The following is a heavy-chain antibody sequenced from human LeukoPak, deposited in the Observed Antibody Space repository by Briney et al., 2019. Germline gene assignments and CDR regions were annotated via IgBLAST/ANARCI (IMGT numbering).Heavy chain of an antibody. V-gene: IGHV3-21*01. CDR1: GFTFSSYS. Sequence: PGGSLRLSCAASGFTFSSYSMNWVRQAPGKGLEWVSSISSSSSYIYYADSVKGRFTISRDNAKNSLYLRMNSLRAEDTAVYYCASSPVVTARDYFDYWGQGTLVTVSS. CDR2: ISSSSSYI. J-gene: IGHJ4*02. CDR3: ASSPVVTARDYFDY. D-gene: IGHD2-21*02.